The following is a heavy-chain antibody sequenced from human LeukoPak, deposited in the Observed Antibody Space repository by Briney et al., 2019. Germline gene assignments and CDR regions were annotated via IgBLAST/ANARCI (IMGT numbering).Heavy chain of an antibody. CDR3: CPGIAAAGAFDI. CDR2: INPNSGGT. D-gene: IGHD6-13*01. J-gene: IGHJ3*02. V-gene: IGHV1-2*02. CDR1: GYTFTGYY. Sequence: ASVKVSCKASGYTFTGYYMHWVRQAPGQGLEWMGWINPNSGGTNYAQKFQGRVTMTRDTSISTAYVELSRLRSDDTAVYYCCPGIAAAGAFDIWGQGTMVTVSS.